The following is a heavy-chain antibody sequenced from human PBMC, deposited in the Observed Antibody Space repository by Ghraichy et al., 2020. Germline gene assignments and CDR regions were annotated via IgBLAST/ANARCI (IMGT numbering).Heavy chain of an antibody. D-gene: IGHD5-18*01. Sequence: SVKVSCKASGGTFSSYAISWVRQAPGQGLEWMGGIIPIFGTANYAQKFQGRVTITADESTSTAYMELSSLRSEDTAVYYCARAPLGTVDTAMVPGLPIDYWGQGTLVTVSS. CDR2: IIPIFGTA. J-gene: IGHJ4*02. CDR1: GGTFSSYA. V-gene: IGHV1-69*13. CDR3: ARAPLGTVDTAMVPGLPIDY.